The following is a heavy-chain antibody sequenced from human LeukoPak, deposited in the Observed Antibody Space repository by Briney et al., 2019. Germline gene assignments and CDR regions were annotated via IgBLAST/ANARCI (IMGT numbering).Heavy chain of an antibody. Sequence: PGGSLRLSCAASGFTFSSYAIHWLRQAPGKGQEWVAVIWYDGSNKYYADSVKGRFTISRDNSKNTLYLQMNSLRAEDTAVYYCARDGGLNSYYFDYWGQGTLVTVSS. V-gene: IGHV3-33*01. J-gene: IGHJ4*02. CDR2: IWYDGSNK. D-gene: IGHD2-8*01. CDR3: ARDGGLNSYYFDY. CDR1: GFTFSSYA.